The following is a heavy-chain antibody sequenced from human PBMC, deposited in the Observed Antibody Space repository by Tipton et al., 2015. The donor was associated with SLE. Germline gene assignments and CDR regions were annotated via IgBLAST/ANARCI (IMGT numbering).Heavy chain of an antibody. J-gene: IGHJ4*02. CDR2: IYASGST. CDR3: ARLSAYYRVFDL. Sequence: TLSLTCAVSGGSLSSYYWSWIRQPAGKGLEWIGRIYASGSTEYNPSLKSRVTISVDPSKNQFSLRLTSLTAADTAVYYCARLSAYYRVFDLWGQGTQVTVSS. V-gene: IGHV4-4*07. CDR1: GGSLSSYY. D-gene: IGHD3-3*01.